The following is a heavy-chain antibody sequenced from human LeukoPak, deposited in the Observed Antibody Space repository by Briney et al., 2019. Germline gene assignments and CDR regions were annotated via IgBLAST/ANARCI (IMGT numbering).Heavy chain of an antibody. J-gene: IGHJ4*02. CDR1: GFTFSSYG. V-gene: IGHV3-33*01. CDR2: IWYDGSNK. Sequence: TGGSLRPSCAASGFTFSSYGMHWVRQAPGKGLEWVAVIWYDGSNKYYADSVKGRFTISRDNSKNTLYLQMNSLRAEDTAVYYCAREKRDSSGTALDYWGQGTLVTVSS. CDR3: AREKRDSSGTALDY. D-gene: IGHD3-22*01.